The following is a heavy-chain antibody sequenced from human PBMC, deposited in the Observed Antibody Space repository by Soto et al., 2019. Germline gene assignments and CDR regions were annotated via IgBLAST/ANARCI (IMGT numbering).Heavy chain of an antibody. CDR3: ARGISMGRITIFGVLTEDDSDI. D-gene: IGHD3-3*01. V-gene: IGHV1-18*04. J-gene: IGHJ3*02. Sequence: ASVKVSCKASGYTFTSYGISWVRQAPGQGLEWMGWISAYNGNTNYAQKLQGRVTMTTDTSTRTDYMELRSLRSDDTAVYYCARGISMGRITIFGVLTEDDSDIGG. CDR2: ISAYNGNT. CDR1: GYTFTSYG.